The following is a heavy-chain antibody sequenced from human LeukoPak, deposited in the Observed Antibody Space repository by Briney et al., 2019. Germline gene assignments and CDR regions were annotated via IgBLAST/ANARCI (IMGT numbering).Heavy chain of an antibody. CDR3: ARDFSPVGAAASWYFDL. Sequence: PGGSLRLSCAASGFTVSSNYMSWVRQAPGEGLEWVSVIYSGGSTYYADSVKGRFTISRDNSKNTLYLQMNSLRAEDTAVYYCARDFSPVGAAASWYFDLWGRGTLVTVSS. V-gene: IGHV3-53*01. CDR2: IYSGGST. CDR1: GFTVSSNY. D-gene: IGHD6-25*01. J-gene: IGHJ2*01.